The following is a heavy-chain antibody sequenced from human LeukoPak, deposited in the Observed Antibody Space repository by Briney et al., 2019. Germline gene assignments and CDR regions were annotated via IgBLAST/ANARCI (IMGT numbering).Heavy chain of an antibody. CDR1: GYTFTSYG. V-gene: IGHV1-18*01. Sequence: LRASVKVSCKASGYTFTSYGISWVRQAPGQGLEWMGWISAYNGNTNYAQKLQGRVTMTTDTSTSTAYMELRSLRSDDTAVYYCARSIWFGELFPPCYWGQGTLVTVSS. CDR3: ARSIWFGELFPPCY. J-gene: IGHJ4*02. D-gene: IGHD3-10*01. CDR2: ISAYNGNT.